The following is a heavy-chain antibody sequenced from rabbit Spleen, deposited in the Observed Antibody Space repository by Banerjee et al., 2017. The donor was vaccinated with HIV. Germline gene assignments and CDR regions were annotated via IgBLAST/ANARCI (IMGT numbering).Heavy chain of an antibody. J-gene: IGHJ6*01. CDR1: GFSFISSYD. D-gene: IGHD8-1*01. Sequence: QEQLVESGGGLVKPGASLTLTCTASGFSFISSYDMSWVRQAPGKRLEWISCIAGGSGGFTYSATWAKGRFTCSKTSSTTVTLQMTSLTVADTATYFCARDTGSSFSSYGMDLWGQGTLVTVS. CDR3: ARDTGSSFSSYGMDL. CDR2: IAGGSGGFT. V-gene: IGHV1S45*01.